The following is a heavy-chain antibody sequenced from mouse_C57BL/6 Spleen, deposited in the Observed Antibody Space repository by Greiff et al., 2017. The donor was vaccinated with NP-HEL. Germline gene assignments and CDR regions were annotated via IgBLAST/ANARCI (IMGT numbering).Heavy chain of an antibody. J-gene: IGHJ3*01. CDR1: GYTFTSYW. CDR3: ARLRGPLAY. V-gene: IGHV1-69*01. Sequence: QQSCKASGYTFTSYWMHWVKQRPGQGLEWIGEIDPSDSYTNYNQKFKGKSTLTVDKSSSTAYMQLSSLTSEDSAVYYCARLRGPLAYWGQGTLVTVSA. D-gene: IGHD3-3*01. CDR2: IDPSDSYT.